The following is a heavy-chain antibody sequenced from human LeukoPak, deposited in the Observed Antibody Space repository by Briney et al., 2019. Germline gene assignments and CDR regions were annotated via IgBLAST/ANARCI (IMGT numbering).Heavy chain of an antibody. V-gene: IGHV3-21*01. CDR1: GFTFSSYS. Sequence: GGSLRLSCAASGFTFSSYSMNWVRQAPGKGLEWVSSISSSSSYIYYADSVKGRFTISRDNAKNSLYLQMNSLRAEDTAVYYCASLCSGGSCYPPYFDYWGQGTLVTVSS. CDR3: ASLCSGGSCYPPYFDY. D-gene: IGHD2-15*01. J-gene: IGHJ4*02. CDR2: ISSSSSYI.